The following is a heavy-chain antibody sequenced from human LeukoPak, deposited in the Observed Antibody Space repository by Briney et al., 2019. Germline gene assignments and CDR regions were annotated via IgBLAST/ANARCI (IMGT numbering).Heavy chain of an antibody. D-gene: IGHD3-10*02. V-gene: IGHV3-48*03. CDR3: AELGITMIGGV. J-gene: IGHJ6*04. CDR1: GFTFSSYE. Sequence: GGSLRLSCAASGFTFSSYEMNWVRQAPGKGLEGVSYISSSGSTIYCADSVKGRFTISRDNAKNSLYLQMNSLRAEDTAVYYCAELGITMIGGVWGKGTTVTISS. CDR2: ISSSGSTI.